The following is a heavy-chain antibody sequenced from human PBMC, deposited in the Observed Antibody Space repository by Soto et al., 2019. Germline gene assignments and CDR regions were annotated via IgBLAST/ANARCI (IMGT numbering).Heavy chain of an antibody. CDR1: GYTFTSYA. CDR2: INAGNGNT. CDR3: ARDKFGDYDFDY. J-gene: IGHJ4*02. D-gene: IGHD4-17*01. V-gene: IGHV1-3*01. Sequence: GASVKVSCKASGYTFTSYAMHWVRQAPGQRLEWMGWINAGNGNTKYSQKFQGRVTITRDTSASTAYMELSSLRSEDTAVYYCARDKFGDYDFDYWRQGTLVTVSS.